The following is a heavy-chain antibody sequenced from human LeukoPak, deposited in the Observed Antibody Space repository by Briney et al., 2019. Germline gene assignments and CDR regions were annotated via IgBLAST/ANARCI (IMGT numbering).Heavy chain of an antibody. CDR2: IIPIFGTA. CDR3: ARDPYSSGWYKSGYAFDI. V-gene: IGHV1-69*13. CDR1: GGTFSSYA. D-gene: IGHD6-19*01. Sequence: SVKVSCKASGGTFSSYAISWVRQAPGQGLEWMGGIIPIFGTANYAQEFQGRVTITADESTSTAYMELSSLRSEDTAVYYCARDPYSSGWYKSGYAFDIWGQGTMVTVSS. J-gene: IGHJ3*02.